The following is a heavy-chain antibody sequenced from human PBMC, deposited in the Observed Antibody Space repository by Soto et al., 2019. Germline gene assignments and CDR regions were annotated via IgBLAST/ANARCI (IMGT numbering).Heavy chain of an antibody. D-gene: IGHD2-2*01. J-gene: IGHJ6*02. V-gene: IGHV4-31*03. Sequence: PSETLSLTCTVSGGSISSGGYYWSWIRQHPGKGLEWIGYIYYSGSTYYNPSLKSRVTISVDTSKNQFSLKLSSVTAADTAVYYCAGVPAARHYYYYGMDVWGQGTTVTVSS. CDR3: AGVPAARHYYYYGMDV. CDR1: GGSISSGGYY. CDR2: IYYSGST.